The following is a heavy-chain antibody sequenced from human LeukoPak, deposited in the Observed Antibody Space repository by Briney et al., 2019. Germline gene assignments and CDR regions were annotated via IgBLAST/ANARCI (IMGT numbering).Heavy chain of an antibody. V-gene: IGHV4-34*01. CDR3: ATLPSYYYGIRRGSPDF. Sequence: SETLSLTCAVYGGSFSGYYWSWIRQPPGKGLEWIWEINHSGSTNYNPSLKSRVTISVDTSKNQFSLKLSSVTAADTAVYYCATLPSYYYGIRRGSPDFWGQGTLFTVSS. CDR2: INHSGST. J-gene: IGHJ4*02. D-gene: IGHD3-10*01. CDR1: GGSFSGYY.